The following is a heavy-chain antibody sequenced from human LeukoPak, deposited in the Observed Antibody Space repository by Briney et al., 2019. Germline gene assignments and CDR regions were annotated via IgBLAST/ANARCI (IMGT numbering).Heavy chain of an antibody. CDR1: GFTFSSYS. Sequence: KPGGSLRLSCAASGFTFSSYSMNWVRQAPGKGLEWVSSISSSSSYIYYADSVKGRFTISRDNARNSLYLQMNSLRAEDTAVYYCAKDPSPWYSYGSCPDYWGQGTLVTVSS. CDR3: AKDPSPWYSYGSCPDY. D-gene: IGHD5-18*01. J-gene: IGHJ4*02. V-gene: IGHV3-21*01. CDR2: ISSSSSYI.